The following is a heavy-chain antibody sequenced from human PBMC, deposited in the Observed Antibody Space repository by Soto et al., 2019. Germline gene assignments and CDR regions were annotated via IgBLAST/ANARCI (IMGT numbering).Heavy chain of an antibody. J-gene: IGHJ4*02. V-gene: IGHV4-61*01. CDR2: MYYSGST. D-gene: IGHD5-18*01. CDR3: ARVRREYSYGLSAVQFDY. CDR1: GGSVSSGSYY. Sequence: QVQLQESGPGLVKPSETLSLTCTVSGGSVSSGSYYWSWIRQPPGKGLEWIGYMYYSGSTNYNPSLKSRVTISVDTSKNQFSLKLSSVTAADTAVYYCARVRREYSYGLSAVQFDYWGQGTLVTVSS.